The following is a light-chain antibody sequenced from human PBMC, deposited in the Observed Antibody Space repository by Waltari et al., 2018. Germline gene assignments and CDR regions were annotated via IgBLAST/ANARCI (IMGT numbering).Light chain of an antibody. CDR1: SSNIGSNA. V-gene: IGLV1-44*01. J-gene: IGLJ2*01. Sequence: QSVLTQPPSASGTPRQGVTISCSGSSSNIGSNAVNWYQQRPGTAPKLLVNSNNQRPSGVPDRFSGSKSGTSASLAISGLHSEDEADYYCASWDDSLNGVVFGGGTKLTVL. CDR3: ASWDDSLNGVV. CDR2: SNN.